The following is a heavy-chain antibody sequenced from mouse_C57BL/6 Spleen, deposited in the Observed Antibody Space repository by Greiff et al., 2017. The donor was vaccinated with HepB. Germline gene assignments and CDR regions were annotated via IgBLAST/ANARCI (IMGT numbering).Heavy chain of an antibody. D-gene: IGHD3-2*02. CDR2: ISSGGSYT. V-gene: IGHV5-6*02. CDR3: ARRGSGYDAMDY. CDR1: GFTFSSYG. Sequence: EVMLVESGGDLVKPGGSLKLSCAASGFTFSSYGMSWVRQTPDKRLEWVATISSGGSYTYYPDSVKGRFTISRDNAKNTLYLQMSSLKSEDTAMYYCARRGSGYDAMDYWGQGTSVTVSS. J-gene: IGHJ4*01.